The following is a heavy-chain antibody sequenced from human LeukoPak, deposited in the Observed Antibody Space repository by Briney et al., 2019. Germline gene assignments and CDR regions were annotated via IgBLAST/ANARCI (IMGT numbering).Heavy chain of an antibody. V-gene: IGHV4-31*03. CDR3: ARSSTNYYGMDV. J-gene: IGHJ6*02. CDR1: GVSLSCGGYY. D-gene: IGHD2-2*01. Sequence: SQTLSLTCTVSGVSLSCGGYYLSSIRQHPGKGVEWIGYIYYSGSTYYNPSLKSRVTISVDTSKNQFSLKLSSVTAADTAVYYCARSSTNYYGMDVWGQGTTVTVSS. CDR2: IYYSGST.